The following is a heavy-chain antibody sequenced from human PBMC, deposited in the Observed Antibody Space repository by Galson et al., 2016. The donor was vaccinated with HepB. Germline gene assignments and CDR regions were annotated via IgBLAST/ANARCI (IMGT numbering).Heavy chain of an antibody. V-gene: IGHV3-53*01. D-gene: IGHD6-25*01. Sequence: SLRLSCAASGFTVSDNYMSRVRQAPGKGLEWVSIIYSAGDTYYADSVKGRFTVSRDDSKNILYLQMNSLRPEDTAVYYCARDTDSGSRADWWGQGTLVTVSS. J-gene: IGHJ4*02. CDR2: IYSAGDT. CDR3: ARDTDSGSRADW. CDR1: GFTVSDNY.